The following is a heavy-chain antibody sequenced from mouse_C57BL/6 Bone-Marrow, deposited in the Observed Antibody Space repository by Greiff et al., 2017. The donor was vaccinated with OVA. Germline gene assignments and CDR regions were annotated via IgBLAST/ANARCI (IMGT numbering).Heavy chain of an antibody. D-gene: IGHD6-5*01. J-gene: IGHJ2*01. V-gene: IGHV2-9-1*01. CDR3: ARAYYFYYMDY. CDR1: GFSLTSYA. Sequence: VKRVESGPGLVAPSQSLSITCTVSGFSLTSYAISWVRQPPGKGLEWLGGIWTGGGTNYNSAPNSSLSTSKDNSKSQVILKRNRLQTDDTARYYCARAYYFYYMDYWGQGTTLTVSS. CDR2: IWTGGGT.